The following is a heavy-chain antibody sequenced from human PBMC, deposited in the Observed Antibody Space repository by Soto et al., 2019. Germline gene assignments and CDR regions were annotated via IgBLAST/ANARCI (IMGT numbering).Heavy chain of an antibody. D-gene: IGHD3-10*01. V-gene: IGHV2-5*02. CDR1: GFSRNIRKKG. CDR2: IYWDDDK. Sequence: ASRPVDPKRTVTVKCAVLGFSRNIRKKGVGWIRQPPGKALEWLALIYWDDDKRYSPSLKSRLTITKDTSKNQVVLTMTNMDPVDTATYYCAHRRWFPDPGFDYWGQGTLVTVSS. CDR3: AHRRWFPDPGFDY. J-gene: IGHJ4*02.